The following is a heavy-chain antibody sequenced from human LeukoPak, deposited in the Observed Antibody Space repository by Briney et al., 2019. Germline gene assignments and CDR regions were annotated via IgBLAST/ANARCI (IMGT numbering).Heavy chain of an antibody. CDR2: ISYDGSNK. D-gene: IGHD2-2*01. V-gene: IGHV3-30-3*01. CDR1: GFTFSSYA. Sequence: PGRSLRLSCAASGFTFSSYAMHWVRRAPGKGLEWVAVISYDGSNKYYADSVKGRFTISRDNSKNTLYLQMNSLRAEDTAVYYCARRPYGYCSSTSCYVRYYYYGMDVWGQGTTVTVSS. J-gene: IGHJ6*02. CDR3: ARRPYGYCSSTSCYVRYYYYGMDV.